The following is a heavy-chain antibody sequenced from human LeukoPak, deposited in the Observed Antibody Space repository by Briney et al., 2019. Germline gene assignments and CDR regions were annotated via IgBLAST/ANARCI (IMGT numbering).Heavy chain of an antibody. CDR1: GFTFSSYA. CDR2: ISGSGGST. Sequence: GGSLRLSCAASGFTFSSYAMSWVRQAPGKGLEWVSAISGSGGSTYYADSVKGRFTISRDNGNNSLFLQMNSLRAEDTAVYYCARVIYGSGYYNNRFDPWGQGTLVTVSS. J-gene: IGHJ5*02. V-gene: IGHV3-23*01. D-gene: IGHD3/OR15-3a*01. CDR3: ARVIYGSGYYNNRFDP.